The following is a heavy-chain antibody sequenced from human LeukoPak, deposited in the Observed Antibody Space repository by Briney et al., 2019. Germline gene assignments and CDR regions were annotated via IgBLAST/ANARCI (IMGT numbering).Heavy chain of an antibody. D-gene: IGHD1-20*01. CDR1: GFTFSSYS. Sequence: GGSLRLSCAASGFTFSSYSMNWVRQAPGKGLEWVSSISSSSSYIYYADSVKGRFTISRDNAKNSLYLQMNSLRAEDTAVYYCASDDRYNWNYRDYWGQGTLVTVSS. CDR2: ISSSSSYI. V-gene: IGHV3-21*01. J-gene: IGHJ4*02. CDR3: ASDDRYNWNYRDY.